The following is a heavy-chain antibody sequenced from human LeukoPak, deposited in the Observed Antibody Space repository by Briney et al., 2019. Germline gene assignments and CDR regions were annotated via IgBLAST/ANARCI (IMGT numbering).Heavy chain of an antibody. Sequence: SETLSLTCTVSGGSISSGSYYWSWIRQPAGKGLEWIGRTYTSGSTNYNPSLKSRVTISVDTSKNQFSLKLSSVTAADTAVYYCARGPYSGYDSPIGYWGQGTLVTVSS. J-gene: IGHJ4*02. V-gene: IGHV4-61*02. CDR2: TYTSGST. CDR1: GGSISSGSYY. CDR3: ARGPYSGYDSPIGY. D-gene: IGHD5-12*01.